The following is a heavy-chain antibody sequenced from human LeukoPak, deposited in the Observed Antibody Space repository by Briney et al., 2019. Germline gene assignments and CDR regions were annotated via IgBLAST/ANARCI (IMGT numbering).Heavy chain of an antibody. CDR2: IKQDGSEK. D-gene: IGHD3-16*02. V-gene: IGHV3-7*01. Sequence: PGGSLRLSCAASGFTFSSYWMSWVRQAPGKGLEWVANIKQDGSEKYYVDSVKGRFTISRDNAKNSLYLQMNSLRAEDTAVYYCARVQDYVWGSNRPDKYYFDYWGQGTLVTVSS. CDR1: GFTFSSYW. CDR3: ARVQDYVWGSNRPDKYYFDY. J-gene: IGHJ4*02.